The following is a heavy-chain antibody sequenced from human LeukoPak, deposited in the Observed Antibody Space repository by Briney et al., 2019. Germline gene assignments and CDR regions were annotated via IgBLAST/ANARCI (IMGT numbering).Heavy chain of an antibody. Sequence: SETLSLTCKVSGVSITSHYWSWIRQPPGKGLEWIGYIYYSGSTNYNPSLKGRVTISVDTSKNQFSLKLSSVTAADTAVYYCARGVYDSSGYYSDYWGQGTLVTVSS. D-gene: IGHD3-22*01. CDR2: IYYSGST. J-gene: IGHJ4*02. V-gene: IGHV4-59*11. CDR1: GVSITSHY. CDR3: ARGVYDSSGYYSDY.